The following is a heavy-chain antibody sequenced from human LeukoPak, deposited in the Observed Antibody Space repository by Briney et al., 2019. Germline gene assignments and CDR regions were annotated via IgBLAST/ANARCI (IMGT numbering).Heavy chain of an antibody. CDR2: IWYDGSNK. Sequence: GGSLRLSCAASGFTFSGYGMHRVRQAPGKGLGWVAVIWYDGSNKYYADSVKGRFTISRDNSKNTLYLQMNSLRAEDTAVYYCARERDGYNYGPLRHAFDIWGQGTMVTVSS. CDR1: GFTFSGYG. CDR3: ARERDGYNYGPLRHAFDI. J-gene: IGHJ3*02. V-gene: IGHV3-33*01. D-gene: IGHD5-12*01.